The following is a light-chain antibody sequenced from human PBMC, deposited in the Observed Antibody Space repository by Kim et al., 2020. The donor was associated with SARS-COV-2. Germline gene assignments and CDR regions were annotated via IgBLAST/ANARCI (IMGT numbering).Light chain of an antibody. J-gene: IGKJ1*01. Sequence: TESMGDRVTIRARESQNIGTYLNWYQHKPGRGPRLLIYSASNLQNGVPSRFSGSGSGTDFTLTITSLQPEDFATYYCQQCYSARAFGQGTKVDIK. V-gene: IGKV1-39*01. CDR1: QNIGTY. CDR2: SAS. CDR3: QQCYSARA.